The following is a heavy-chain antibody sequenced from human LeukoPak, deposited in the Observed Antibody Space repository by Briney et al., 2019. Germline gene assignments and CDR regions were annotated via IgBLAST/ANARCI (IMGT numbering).Heavy chain of an antibody. CDR3: ASNSYGYFYCDY. CDR2: IIPIFGTA. J-gene: IGHJ4*02. Sequence: GASVKVSCKASGGTFSSYAISWVRQAPGQGLERMGGIIPIFGTANYAQKFQGRVTITTDESTSTAYMELSSLRSEDTAVYYCASNSYGYFYCDYWGQGTLVTVSS. V-gene: IGHV1-69*05. D-gene: IGHD5-18*01. CDR1: GGTFSSYA.